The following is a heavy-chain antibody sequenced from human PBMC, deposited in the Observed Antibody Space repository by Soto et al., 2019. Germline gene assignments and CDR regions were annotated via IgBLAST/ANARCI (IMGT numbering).Heavy chain of an antibody. CDR3: ARDEGGYDILTGYYKAHNFDQ. D-gene: IGHD3-9*01. CDR2: ISPHNRNT. J-gene: IGHJ4*02. Sequence: QVQLVQSGAEVKRPGDSVKVSCQASGYTLGHFYITWVRQAPGQGLEWMGAISPHNRNTNYAEKFRGRVTMTTDTSTTTAYMELRSLRSDDTAVYYCARDEGGYDILTGYYKAHNFDQWGKGALVTVSS. CDR1: GYTLGHFY. V-gene: IGHV1-18*01.